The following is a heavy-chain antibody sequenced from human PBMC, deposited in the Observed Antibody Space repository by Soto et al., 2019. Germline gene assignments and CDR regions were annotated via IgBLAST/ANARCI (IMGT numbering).Heavy chain of an antibody. J-gene: IGHJ5*02. CDR1: GFTFSNAW. V-gene: IGHV3-15*01. Sequence: GGSLRLSCAASGFTFSNAWMSWVRQAPGKGLEWVGRIQSKTDGGTTDYAALVKGRFTISRDDSKNTLYLQMNSLESEDTGVYYCTTDGYSYDPLRGSWGQGTLVTVSS. CDR3: TTDGYSYDPLRGS. D-gene: IGHD5-18*01. CDR2: IQSKTDGGTT.